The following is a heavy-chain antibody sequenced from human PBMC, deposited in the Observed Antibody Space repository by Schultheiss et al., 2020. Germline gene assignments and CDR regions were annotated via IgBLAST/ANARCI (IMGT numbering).Heavy chain of an antibody. J-gene: IGHJ4*02. Sequence: GGSLRLSCAASGFTFSSYGMHWVRQAPGKGLEWVAVIWYDGSNKYYADSVKGRFTISRDNSKNTLYLQMDSLRAEDTAVYYCARARYSSGWYDYWGQGTLVTVSS. CDR3: ARARYSSGWYDY. V-gene: IGHV3-33*01. CDR1: GFTFSSYG. CDR2: IWYDGSNK. D-gene: IGHD6-19*01.